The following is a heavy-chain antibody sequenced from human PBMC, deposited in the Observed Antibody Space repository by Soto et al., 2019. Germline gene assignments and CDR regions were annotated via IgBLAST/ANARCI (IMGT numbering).Heavy chain of an antibody. D-gene: IGHD3-16*01. J-gene: IGHJ3*02. CDR2: ISSSSSYI. CDR1: GFTFSSYS. CDR3: ASSLGDYDEESSAFDI. Sequence: GGSLRLSCAASGFTFSSYSMNWVRQAPGKGLEWVSSISSSSSYIYYADSVKGRFTISRDNAKNSLYLQMNSLRAEDTAVYYCASSLGDYDEESSAFDIWGQGTMVTVSS. V-gene: IGHV3-21*01.